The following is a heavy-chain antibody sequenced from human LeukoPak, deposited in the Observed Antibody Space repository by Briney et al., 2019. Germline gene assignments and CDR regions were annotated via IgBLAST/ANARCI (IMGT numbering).Heavy chain of an antibody. J-gene: IGHJ4*02. Sequence: VASVKVSCKASGYTFLSYAVHWVRQAPGQRLEWMGWINAGNGDTKYSQKFRGRVTITRDTSASTAYMELSSLRSEDTAVYYCARALWFGELGYWGQGTLVTVSS. CDR1: GYTFLSYA. V-gene: IGHV1-3*01. CDR2: INAGNGDT. CDR3: ARALWFGELGY. D-gene: IGHD3-10*01.